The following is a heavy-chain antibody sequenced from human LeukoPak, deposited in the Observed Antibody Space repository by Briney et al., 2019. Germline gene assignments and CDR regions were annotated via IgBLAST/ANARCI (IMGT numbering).Heavy chain of an antibody. J-gene: IGHJ4*02. CDR1: GFTFSSYE. Sequence: PGGSLRLSCAASGFTFSSYEMNWVRQAPGKGLEWVSSISRGGPPIYYADSVKGRFTTSRDNAKKSLFLQMNSLRAEDTAVYYCTRVSWRGEIHWGQGTLVSVSS. CDR2: ISRGGPPI. D-gene: IGHD3-3*01. CDR3: TRVSWRGEIH. V-gene: IGHV3-48*03.